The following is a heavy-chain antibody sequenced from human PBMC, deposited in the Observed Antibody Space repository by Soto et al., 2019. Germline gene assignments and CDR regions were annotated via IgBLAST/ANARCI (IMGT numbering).Heavy chain of an antibody. CDR2: LSPSTSHI. J-gene: IGHJ6*02. D-gene: IGHD2-15*01. V-gene: IGHV3-21*01. Sequence: EVHLVESGGGLVKPGGSLRLSCAVSGFTFSSCTMNWVRQAPGKGLEWVSSLSPSTSHIYYADSVKDRSTISRDNATSSMFLKMNCLRAEDTAVSYWSGCSGGACHRNYGMDVWGQGTTVTVSS. CDR1: GFTFSSCT. CDR3: SGCSGGACHRNYGMDV.